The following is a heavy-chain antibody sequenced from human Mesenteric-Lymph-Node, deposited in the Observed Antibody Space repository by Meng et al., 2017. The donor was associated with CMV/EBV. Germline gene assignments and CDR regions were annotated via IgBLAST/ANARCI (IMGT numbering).Heavy chain of an antibody. V-gene: IGHV3-48*03. D-gene: IGHD1-26*01. CDR1: GFTFSSYE. Sequence: GESLKISCAASGFTFSSYEMNWVRQAPGKGLEWVSYISGSGDIIYYGESVKGRFTISRDNAKNSLYLQMNSLRVEDTAVYYCAGEGGLGSRGFYFDYWGQGTVVTVSS. CDR3: AGEGGLGSRGFYFDY. CDR2: ISGSGDII. J-gene: IGHJ4*02.